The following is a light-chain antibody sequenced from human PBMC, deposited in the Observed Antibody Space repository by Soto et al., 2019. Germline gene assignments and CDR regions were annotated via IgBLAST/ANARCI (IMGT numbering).Light chain of an antibody. CDR1: SSNLGANA. CDR3: AAWDASLDGYV. V-gene: IGLV1-44*01. Sequence: QSVLTQPPSASGTPGQRVTISCSTSSSNLGANAVNWYQHVPGTAPKLLIYSYDQRPSGVPDRFSVSKSGTSASLAISGLQSEDEADYYCAAWDASLDGYVFGTGTKVTVL. J-gene: IGLJ1*01. CDR2: SYD.